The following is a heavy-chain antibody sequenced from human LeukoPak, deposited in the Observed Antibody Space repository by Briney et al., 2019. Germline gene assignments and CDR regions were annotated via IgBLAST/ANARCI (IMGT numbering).Heavy chain of an antibody. CDR2: IYYSGST. CDR3: ARGQYYYDSSGYRNWFDP. Sequence: SETLSLTCTVSGGSVSSGSYYWSWIRQPPGKGLEWIGYIYYSGSTNYNPSLKSRVTISVDTSKNQFSLKLSSVTAADTAVYYCARGQYYYDSSGYRNWFDPWGQRTLVTVSS. CDR1: GGSVSSGSYY. J-gene: IGHJ5*02. D-gene: IGHD3-22*01. V-gene: IGHV4-61*01.